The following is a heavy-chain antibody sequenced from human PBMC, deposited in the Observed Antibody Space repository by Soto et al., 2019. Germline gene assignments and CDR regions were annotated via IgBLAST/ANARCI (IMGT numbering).Heavy chain of an antibody. CDR3: AREYCSGGSCPYFDY. J-gene: IGHJ4*02. V-gene: IGHV1-69*13. CDR1: GGTLSSYA. CDR2: IIPIFGTA. Sequence: SVKVSCKASGGTLSSYAISWVRQAPGQGLEWMGGIIPIFGTANYAQKFQGRVTITADESTSTAYMELSSLRSEDTAVYYCAREYCSGGSCPYFDYWGQGTLVTVSS. D-gene: IGHD2-15*01.